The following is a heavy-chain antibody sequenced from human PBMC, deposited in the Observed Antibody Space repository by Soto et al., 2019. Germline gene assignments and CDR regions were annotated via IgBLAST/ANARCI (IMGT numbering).Heavy chain of an antibody. CDR3: ARDCRHMSRGVVFDY. CDR2: IVPLSGTP. J-gene: IGHJ4*02. D-gene: IGHD2-15*01. CDR1: GGNSNSYS. Sequence: QVRLVQSGAEVKKPGSSVKLSCKVSGGNSNSYSIAWVRQAPGQGLQWLGTIVPLSGTPNHAQQFQARATITADTSTYTAYVERSSLRSEDTAIYYCARDCRHMSRGVVFDYCGQGSLVTISS. V-gene: IGHV1-69*06.